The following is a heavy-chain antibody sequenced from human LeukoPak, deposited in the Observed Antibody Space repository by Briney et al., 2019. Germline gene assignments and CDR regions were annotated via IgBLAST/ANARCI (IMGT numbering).Heavy chain of an antibody. CDR1: GITFTSYA. V-gene: IGHV3-64*01. CDR3: ARESSGWGGVDY. CDR2: ISSNGGST. J-gene: IGHJ4*02. Sequence: GSLRLSCAASGITFTSYAMHWVRPAPGQGLEYVSAISSNGGSTYYANSVKGRFTISRDNSKNTLYLQMDSLRAEDMAVYYCARESSGWGGVDYWGQGTLVTVSS. D-gene: IGHD6-19*01.